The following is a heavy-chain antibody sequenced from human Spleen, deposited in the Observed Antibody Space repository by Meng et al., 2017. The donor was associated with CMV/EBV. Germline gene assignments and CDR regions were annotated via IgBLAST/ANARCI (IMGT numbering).Heavy chain of an antibody. D-gene: IGHD2-8*01. J-gene: IGHJ4*02. V-gene: IGHV4-61*01. CDR3: ARLLMVYAIPWYFDY. CDR1: GDSVSSGSYY. Sequence: GSLRLSCTVSGDSVSSGSYYWSWIRQPPGKGLEWIAYIYHSGSTNYNPSLKSRVTLSVDTSKNQFSLKLSSVTAADTAVYYCARLLMVYAIPWYFDYWGQGTLVTVSS. CDR2: IYHSGST.